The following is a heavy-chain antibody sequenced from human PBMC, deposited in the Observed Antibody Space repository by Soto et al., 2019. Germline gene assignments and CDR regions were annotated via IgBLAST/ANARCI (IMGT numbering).Heavy chain of an antibody. D-gene: IGHD3-10*01. CDR1: GFTFSSYA. J-gene: IGHJ4*02. CDR2: ISYDGSNK. Sequence: XGSLRRSCAASGFTFSSYAMHRVRQAPGKGLEWVAVISYDGSNKYYADSVKGRFSISRDNSKNTLYLQMNSLRAEDTAVYYCARQTEVRYYPMIREPVFGPPDYWGQGTLVTVSS. CDR3: ARQTEVRYYPMIREPVFGPPDY. V-gene: IGHV3-30-3*01.